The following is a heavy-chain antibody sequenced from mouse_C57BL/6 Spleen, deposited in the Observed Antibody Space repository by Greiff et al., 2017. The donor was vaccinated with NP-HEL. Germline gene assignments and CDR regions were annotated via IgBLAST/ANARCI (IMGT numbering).Heavy chain of an antibody. CDR1: GFNIKDDY. D-gene: IGHD1-1*01. CDR2: IDPENGDT. V-gene: IGHV14-4*01. CDR3: TTGDDYGSSYGY. J-gene: IGHJ2*01. Sequence: VQLQQSGAELVRPGASVKLSCTASGFNIKDDYMHWVKQRPEQGLEWIGWIDPENGDTEYASKFQGKATITADTSSNTAYLQLSSLTSEDTAVYYCTTGDDYGSSYGYWGQGTTLTVSS.